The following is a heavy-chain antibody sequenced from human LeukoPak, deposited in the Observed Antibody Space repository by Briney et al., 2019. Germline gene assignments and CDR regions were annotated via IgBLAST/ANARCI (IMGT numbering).Heavy chain of an antibody. CDR1: GFTFSSYA. Sequence: GGSLRLSCAASGFTFSSYAMHWVRQAPGKGLEWVAVISYEGSNKYYADSVKGRFTISRDNSKNTLYLQMNSLRAEDTAVYYCARDRGAGSSSYYYYYGMDVWGQGTTVTVSS. CDR3: ARDRGAGSSSYYYYYGMDV. V-gene: IGHV3-30*04. J-gene: IGHJ6*02. D-gene: IGHD6-6*01. CDR2: ISYEGSNK.